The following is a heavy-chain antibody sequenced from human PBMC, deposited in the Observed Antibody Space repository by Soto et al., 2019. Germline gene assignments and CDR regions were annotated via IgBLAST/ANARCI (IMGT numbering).Heavy chain of an antibody. Sequence: ASVKVSCKVSGYTLTELSMHWVRQAPGKGLEWMGGFDPEDGETIYAQKFQGRVTMTEDTSTDTAYMELSSLRSEDTAVYYCATGDCSGGSCSWFDPWGQGTLVTSPQ. CDR3: ATGDCSGGSCSWFDP. J-gene: IGHJ5*02. CDR1: GYTLTELS. D-gene: IGHD2-15*01. CDR2: FDPEDGET. V-gene: IGHV1-24*01.